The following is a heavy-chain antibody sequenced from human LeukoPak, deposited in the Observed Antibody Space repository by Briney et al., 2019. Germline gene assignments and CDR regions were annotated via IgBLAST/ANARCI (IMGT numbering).Heavy chain of an antibody. J-gene: IGHJ4*02. CDR1: GFTFSSYA. CDR2: ISYDGSNK. CDR3: ARDPTHSHSGYDFYFDY. D-gene: IGHD5-12*01. V-gene: IGHV3-30-3*01. Sequence: GGSLRLSCAASGFTFSSYAMHWVRQAPGKGLEWVAVISYDGSNKYYADSVKGRFTISRDNSENTLYLQMNSLRAEDTAVYYCARDPTHSHSGYDFYFDYWGQGTLVTVSS.